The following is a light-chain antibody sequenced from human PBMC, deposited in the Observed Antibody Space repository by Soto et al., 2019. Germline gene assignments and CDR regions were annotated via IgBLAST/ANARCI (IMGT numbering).Light chain of an antibody. CDR3: LQHTSYPWT. V-gene: IGKV1-17*03. CDR2: AAS. Sequence: DIQMTQSTSAMSASVGDRVTITCRASQGISKYLDWFQQRPGKVPRRLVYAASSLQSGVPSRFSGSGSGTEFTLTISSLQPEDFGTYYCLQHTSYPWTLGQGTKVDIK. J-gene: IGKJ1*01. CDR1: QGISKY.